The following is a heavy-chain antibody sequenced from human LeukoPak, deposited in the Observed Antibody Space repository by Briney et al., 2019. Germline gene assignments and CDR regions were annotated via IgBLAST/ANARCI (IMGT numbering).Heavy chain of an antibody. V-gene: IGHV3-74*01. CDR3: ARAAYYYDSSGYNEAFDI. CDR1: GFTFSSYW. Sequence: GGSLRLSCAASGFTFSSYWMHWVRQAPGKGLVWASRINSDGSSTSYADSVKGRFTISRDNAKNTLYLQMNSLRAEDTAVYYCARAAYYYDSSGYNEAFDIWGQGTMVTASS. CDR2: INSDGSST. J-gene: IGHJ3*02. D-gene: IGHD3-22*01.